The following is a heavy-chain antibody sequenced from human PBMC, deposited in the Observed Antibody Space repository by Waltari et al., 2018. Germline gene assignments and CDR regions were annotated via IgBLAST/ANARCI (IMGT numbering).Heavy chain of an antibody. CDR3: ASSYCTGGVCYSYYYGMDV. V-gene: IGHV1-69*08. CDR2: IIPIFGTA. Sequence: QVQLVQSGAEVKKPGSSVKVSCKASGGTFSSYAISWVRQAPGQGLEWMGRIIPIFGTANYAQKFQGRVTITADKSTSTAYMELSSLRSEDTAVYYCASSYCTGGVCYSYYYGMDVWGQGTTVTVSS. CDR1: GGTFSSYA. J-gene: IGHJ6*02. D-gene: IGHD2-8*02.